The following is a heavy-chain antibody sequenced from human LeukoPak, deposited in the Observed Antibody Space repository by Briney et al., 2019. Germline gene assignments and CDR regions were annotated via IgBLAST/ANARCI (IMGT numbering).Heavy chain of an antibody. V-gene: IGHV3-30*01. CDR3: ATLIAAPTFDY. CDR2: ISYDGSNK. CDR1: GFTFSSYA. D-gene: IGHD6-13*01. Sequence: GRSLRLSCAASGFTFSSYAMHWVRQAPGKGLEWVAVISYDGSNKYYADSVKGRFTISRDNSKNTLYLQMNSLRAEDTALYYCATLIAAPTFDYWGQGTLVTVSS. J-gene: IGHJ4*02.